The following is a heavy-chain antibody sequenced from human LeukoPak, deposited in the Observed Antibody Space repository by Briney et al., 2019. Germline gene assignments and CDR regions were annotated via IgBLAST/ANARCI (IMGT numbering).Heavy chain of an antibody. Sequence: PGGSLRLSCAASGFTFSSYAMHWVRQAPGKGLEWVAVISYDGSNKYYADSVKGRFTISRDNSKNTLYLQMNSLRAEDTAVYYCARGGITIFGVVTGGDYYYYGMDVWGQGTTVTVSS. CDR3: ARGGITIFGVVTGGDYYYYGMDV. CDR1: GFTFSSYA. J-gene: IGHJ6*02. D-gene: IGHD3-3*01. CDR2: ISYDGSNK. V-gene: IGHV3-30-3*01.